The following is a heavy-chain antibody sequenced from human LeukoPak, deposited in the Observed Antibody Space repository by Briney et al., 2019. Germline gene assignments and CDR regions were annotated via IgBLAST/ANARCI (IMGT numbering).Heavy chain of an antibody. V-gene: IGHV3-48*02. CDR2: ISSSSSTK. Sequence: GGALRLSRAASGCTFSSYSMNWVRQAPGKGVEGVSYISSSSSTKYYADTVKGGFTISRDNAKNSLYLQMNSLRDEDTAVYYCARDQLRDSGSYYALAWGQGTLVTVSS. CDR3: ARDQLRDSGSYYALA. J-gene: IGHJ4*02. D-gene: IGHD1-26*01. CDR1: GCTFSSYS.